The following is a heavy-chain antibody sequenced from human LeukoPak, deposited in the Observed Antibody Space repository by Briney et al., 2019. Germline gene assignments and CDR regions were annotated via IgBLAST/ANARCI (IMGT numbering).Heavy chain of an antibody. J-gene: IGHJ6*02. V-gene: IGHV4-59*12. Sequence: SETLSLTCTVSGGSISSYYWSWIRQPPGKGLEWIGYIYYSGSTNYNPSLKSRVTISVDTSKNQFSLKLSSVTAADTAVYYCARETTVTGYGMDVWGQGTTLTVSS. D-gene: IGHD4-17*01. CDR2: IYYSGST. CDR1: GGSISSYY. CDR3: ARETTVTGYGMDV.